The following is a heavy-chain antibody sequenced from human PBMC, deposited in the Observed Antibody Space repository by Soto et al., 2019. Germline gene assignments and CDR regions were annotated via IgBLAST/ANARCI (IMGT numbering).Heavy chain of an antibody. J-gene: IGHJ4*02. CDR3: ARDPPNYYYDSSGYYFDY. CDR2: ISYDGSNK. D-gene: IGHD3-22*01. Sequence: VQLVESGGGVVQPGRSLRLSCTASGFTFSRYAMHWVRQAPGKGLEWVAVISYDGSNKYYADSVKGRFTISRDYSKNKLYLQMNSLRSEDTAVYYCARDPPNYYYDSSGYYFDYWGQGTLVTVSS. CDR1: GFTFSRYA. V-gene: IGHV3-30-3*01.